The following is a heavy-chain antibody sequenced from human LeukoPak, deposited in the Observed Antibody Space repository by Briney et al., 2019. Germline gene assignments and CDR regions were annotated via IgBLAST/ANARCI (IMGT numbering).Heavy chain of an antibody. J-gene: IGHJ4*02. Sequence: GGSLRLSCAASGFTFSSYWMSWVRQAPGKGLAWVADIKRDGSEKYYVDSVKGRFTISRDNAKNSLYLQMNSLRAEDTAVYFCARDAILTGRFDYWGQGTLVTVSS. CDR1: GFTFSSYW. V-gene: IGHV3-7*04. D-gene: IGHD3-9*01. CDR3: ARDAILTGRFDY. CDR2: IKRDGSEK.